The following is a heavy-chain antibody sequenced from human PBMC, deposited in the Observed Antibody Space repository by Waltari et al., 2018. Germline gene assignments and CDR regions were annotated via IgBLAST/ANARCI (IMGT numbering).Heavy chain of an antibody. Sequence: QVQLLQSGAEVKKPGSSVKVSCKASGGSFRNYAISWVRQAHGQGLEWMGGIIPLFGKTNYAQKFQGRLTITADESTTIAYMDLSSLRFEDTAVYYCARGSYSSSWFNLKAFHIWGQGTMVTVSS. J-gene: IGHJ3*02. CDR1: GGSFRNYA. V-gene: IGHV1-69*01. CDR3: ARGSYSSSWFNLKAFHI. D-gene: IGHD6-13*01. CDR2: IIPLFGKT.